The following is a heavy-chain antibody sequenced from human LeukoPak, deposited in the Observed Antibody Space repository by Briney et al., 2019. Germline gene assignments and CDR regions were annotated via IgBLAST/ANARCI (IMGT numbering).Heavy chain of an antibody. CDR1: GGSFSGYY. CDR2: INHSGST. CDR3: ARGEDNYYYGMDV. Sequence: SETLSLTCAVYGGSFSGYYWSWIRQPPGKSLEWIGEINHSGSTNYNPSLKSRVTVSVDTSKNQFSLKLRSVTAADTAVYYCARGEDNYYYGMDVWGKGTTVTVSS. J-gene: IGHJ6*04. V-gene: IGHV4-34*01.